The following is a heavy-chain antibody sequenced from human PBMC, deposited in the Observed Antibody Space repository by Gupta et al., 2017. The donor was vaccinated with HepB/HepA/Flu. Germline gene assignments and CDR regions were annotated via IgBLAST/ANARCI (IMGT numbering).Heavy chain of an antibody. D-gene: IGHD3-3*01. CDR2: VSYSGST. CDR3: ARGLDLSTTFGVVYGMDV. Sequence: QVQLLESGPGLVKPSETLSLTCTVSGASISRYYRTWIRQPPGKGLEWIGYVSYSGSTKYNPSLKSRVTISVDTSTNQFSLKLTSVTAADTAVYYCARGLDLSTTFGVVYGMDVWGQGTTVTVSS. V-gene: IGHV4-59*08. J-gene: IGHJ6*02. CDR1: GASISRYY.